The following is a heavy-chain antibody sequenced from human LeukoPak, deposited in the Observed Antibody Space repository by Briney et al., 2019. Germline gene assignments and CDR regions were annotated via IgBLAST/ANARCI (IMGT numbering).Heavy chain of an antibody. Sequence: GGSLRLSCAASGFTFSSYWMSWVRQAPGKGLEWVGRIKSKTDGGTTDYAAPVKGRFTISRDDSKNTLYLQMNSLKTEDTAVYYCTTDLPPMNFDYWGQGTLVTVSS. CDR3: TTDLPPMNFDY. J-gene: IGHJ4*02. CDR2: IKSKTDGGTT. CDR1: GFTFSSYW. D-gene: IGHD3-22*01. V-gene: IGHV3-15*01.